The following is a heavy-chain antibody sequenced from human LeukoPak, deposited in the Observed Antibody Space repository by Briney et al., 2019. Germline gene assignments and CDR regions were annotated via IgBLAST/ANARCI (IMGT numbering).Heavy chain of an antibody. CDR3: ARNGVTSGARNYYYYMNV. D-gene: IGHD2-21*02. V-gene: IGHV4-4*07. J-gene: IGHJ6*03. CDR1: GGTFSSYA. CDR2: IYTNGNT. Sequence: SCKASGGTFSSYAISWIRQPAGKGLEWIGHIYTNGNTNYNPSLKSRVTMSVDTSKSQLSLKLNSVTAADTAVYYCARNGVTSGARNYYYYMNVWGKGTTVTVSS.